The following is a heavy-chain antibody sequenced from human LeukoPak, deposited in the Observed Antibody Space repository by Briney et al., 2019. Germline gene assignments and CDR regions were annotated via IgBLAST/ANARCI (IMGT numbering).Heavy chain of an antibody. J-gene: IGHJ4*02. Sequence: GGSLRLSCAASGFTFSSYAMTWVRQARGKGLEWVSTISGSGGRTYYADSMEGRFTISRDNSKNTLYLQMHSLRAEDTAIYYCAKGSGYDSSGYYWVYWGQGTLVTVSS. CDR1: GFTFSSYA. V-gene: IGHV3-23*01. CDR2: ISGSGGRT. D-gene: IGHD3-22*01. CDR3: AKGSGYDSSGYYWVY.